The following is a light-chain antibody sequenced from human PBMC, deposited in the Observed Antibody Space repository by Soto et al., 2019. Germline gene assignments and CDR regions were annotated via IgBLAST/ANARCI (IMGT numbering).Light chain of an antibody. CDR3: QTWGSGIVV. J-gene: IGLJ2*01. Sequence: QPVLTQSPSASASLGASVKLTCTLSSGHSNYAIAWHQQHSEKGPRYLMKLNSDGSHSKGDGIPDRFSGSSSVAERYLTNSSLQSEDEADYYCQTWGSGIVVFGGGTKLTVL. CDR2: LNSDGSH. V-gene: IGLV4-69*01. CDR1: SGHSNYA.